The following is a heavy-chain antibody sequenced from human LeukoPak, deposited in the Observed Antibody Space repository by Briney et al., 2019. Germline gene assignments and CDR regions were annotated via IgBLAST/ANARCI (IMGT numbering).Heavy chain of an antibody. CDR1: GYTFTGYY. D-gene: IGHD2-15*01. Sequence: ASVKVSCKASGYTFTGYYMHWVRQAPGQGLEWMGRINPNSGGTNYAQKFQGRVTMTRDTSISTAYMELSRLRSDDTAVYYCAREPLGYCSGGNCYSRFKYDYWGQGTLVTVSS. V-gene: IGHV1-2*06. CDR2: INPNSGGT. J-gene: IGHJ4*02. CDR3: AREPLGYCSGGNCYSRFKYDY.